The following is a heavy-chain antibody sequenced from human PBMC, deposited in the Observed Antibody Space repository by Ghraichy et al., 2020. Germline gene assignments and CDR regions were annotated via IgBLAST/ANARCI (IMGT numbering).Heavy chain of an antibody. V-gene: IGHV4-59*01. Sequence: SETLSLTCTVSGGSISSYYWSWIRQPPGKGLEWIGYIYYSGSTNYNPSLKSRVTISVDTSKNQFSLKLSSVTAADTAVYYCARVPRAYAINYYYYGMDVWGQGTTVTVSS. CDR1: GGSISSYY. J-gene: IGHJ6*02. CDR3: ARVPRAYAINYYYYGMDV. D-gene: IGHD2-8*01. CDR2: IYYSGST.